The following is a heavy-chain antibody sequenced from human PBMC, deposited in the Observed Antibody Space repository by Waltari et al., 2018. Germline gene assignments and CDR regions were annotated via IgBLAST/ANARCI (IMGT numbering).Heavy chain of an antibody. CDR2: IYDSWTT. V-gene: IGHV4-59*01. CDR3: ARGTPSFYHYMDV. CDR1: GGSLSGFY. Sequence: QVLLQQSGPGLVKPSETLSVTCTVSGGSLSGFYWSWIRQSPGKGLEWIAFIYDSWTTKYNPSLKSRVTILVDTSKNRFTLKLGSATAADTALYYCARGTPSFYHYMDVWGKGTTVIVSS. J-gene: IGHJ6*03.